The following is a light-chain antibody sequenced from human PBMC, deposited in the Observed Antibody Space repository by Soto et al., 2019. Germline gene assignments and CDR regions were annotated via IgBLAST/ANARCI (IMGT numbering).Light chain of an antibody. CDR3: QQYRSSQT. CDR2: GAS. J-gene: IGKJ2*01. V-gene: IGKV3-20*01. CDR1: QSVSSSY. Sequence: EIVLTQSPGTLSLSPGERATLSCRASQSVSSSYLAWYQQKPGQAPRLLIYGASSSATGIPDRFSGSGSGTDFTLTISRLEPEDFAVYYCQQYRSSQTFGQGTKLEIK.